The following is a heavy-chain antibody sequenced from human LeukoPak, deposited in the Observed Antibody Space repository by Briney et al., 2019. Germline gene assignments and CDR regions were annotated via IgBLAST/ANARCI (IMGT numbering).Heavy chain of an antibody. CDR3: ARAGGRYCSGGSCYWFDP. CDR2: INPNSGGT. CDR1: GYTFTGYY. Sequence: ASVKVSCKASGYTFTGYYMHWVRQAPGQGLEWMGWINPNSGGTNYAQKFQGRVTVTRDTSISTAYMELSRLRSDDTAVYYCARAGGRYCSGGSCYWFDPWGQGTLVTVSS. J-gene: IGHJ5*02. D-gene: IGHD2-15*01. V-gene: IGHV1-2*02.